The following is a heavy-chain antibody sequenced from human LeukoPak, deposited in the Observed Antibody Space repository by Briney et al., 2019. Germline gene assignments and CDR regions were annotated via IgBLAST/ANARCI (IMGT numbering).Heavy chain of an antibody. V-gene: IGHV1-18*01. CDR3: ARHSGSYAFDY. D-gene: IGHD1-26*01. CDR1: GYRFTSYG. J-gene: IGHJ4*02. Sequence: GASVKVSCKTSGYRFTSYGISWVRQAPGQGLEWVGWVSTYNDKKDYAQKFQGRVIMTTDTSTTTAYMELGSLRSDDTAVYYCARHSGSYAFDYWGQGTLVTVSS. CDR2: VSTYNDKK.